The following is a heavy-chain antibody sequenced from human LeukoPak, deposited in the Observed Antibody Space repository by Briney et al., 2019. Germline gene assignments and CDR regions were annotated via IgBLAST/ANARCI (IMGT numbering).Heavy chain of an antibody. J-gene: IGHJ1*01. Sequence: PGGSLRLSCAASGFTFSSYWMHWVRQAPGKGLVWVSRIKSDGSTNYADSVKGRFTISRDNAKNTVSLKMNSLRAGDTGVYYCARAPSEIGGYYPEYFRHWGQGTLVTVSS. D-gene: IGHD3-22*01. CDR2: IKSDGST. V-gene: IGHV3-74*01. CDR3: ARAPSEIGGYYPEYFRH. CDR1: GFTFSSYW.